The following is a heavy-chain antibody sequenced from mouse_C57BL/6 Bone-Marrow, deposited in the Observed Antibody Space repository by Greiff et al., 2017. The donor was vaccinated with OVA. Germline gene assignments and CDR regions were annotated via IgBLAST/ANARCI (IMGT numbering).Heavy chain of an antibody. J-gene: IGHJ1*03. CDR1: GFTFSDYY. CDR3: ARDRDYSYWYFDV. D-gene: IGHD2-4*01. Sequence: EVKLMESEGGLVQPGSSMKLSCTASGFTFSDYYMAWVRQVPEKGLEWVANINYDGSSTYYLDSLKSRFIISRDNAKNILYLQMSSLKSEDTATYYCARDRDYSYWYFDVWGTGTTVTVSS. V-gene: IGHV5-16*01. CDR2: INYDGSST.